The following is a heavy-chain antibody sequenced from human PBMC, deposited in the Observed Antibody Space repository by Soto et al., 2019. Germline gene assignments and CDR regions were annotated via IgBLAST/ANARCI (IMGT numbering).Heavy chain of an antibody. CDR2: IIPIFGTA. D-gene: IGHD3-10*01. V-gene: IGHV1-69*13. CDR1: GGTFSSYA. CDR3: ARNRMYYGSGSYPVDYYYGMDV. Sequence: ASVKVSCKASGGTFSSYAISWVRQAPGQGLEWMGGIIPIFGTANYAQKLQGRVTITADESTSTAYMELSSLRSEDTAVYYCARNRMYYGSGSYPVDYYYGMDVWGQGTTVTVSS. J-gene: IGHJ6*02.